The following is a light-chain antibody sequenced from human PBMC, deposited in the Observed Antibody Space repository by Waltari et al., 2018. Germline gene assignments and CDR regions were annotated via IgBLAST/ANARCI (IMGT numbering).Light chain of an antibody. CDR1: HPNIARNH. J-gene: IGLJ1*01. V-gene: IGLV1-47*01. CDR3: AAWDDSLSGPI. Sequence: QSVLTQPPSASGTPGQRVTISCSGSHPNIARNHVYWYLRLPGTTPKLLIYKDSQRPSGVTDRFSGSKSGNSASLAISGLRSEDEADYYCAAWDDSLSGPIFATGTKVTV. CDR2: KDS.